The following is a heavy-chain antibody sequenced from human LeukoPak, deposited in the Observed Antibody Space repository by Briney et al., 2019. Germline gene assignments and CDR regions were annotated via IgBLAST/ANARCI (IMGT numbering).Heavy chain of an antibody. CDR3: ARVKSEKIQLGPYGMDV. CDR1: GGSISSGGYY. CDR2: IYYSGST. Sequence: SETLSLTCTVSGGSISSGGYYWSWIRQHPGKGLEWIGYIYYSGSTYYNPSLKSRVIISVDTSKNQFSLKLSSVTAADTAVYYCARVKSEKIQLGPYGMDVGGQGPTFTVPS. V-gene: IGHV4-31*03. J-gene: IGHJ6*02. D-gene: IGHD5-18*01.